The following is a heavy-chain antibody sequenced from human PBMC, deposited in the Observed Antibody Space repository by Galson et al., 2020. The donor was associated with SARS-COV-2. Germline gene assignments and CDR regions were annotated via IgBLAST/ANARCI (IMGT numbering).Heavy chain of an antibody. CDR3: VRDMGYHYDSSGPGYFQD. D-gene: IGHD3-22*01. Sequence: GGSLRLSCAGSGFTFGSSEMNWVRQAPGKGLEWISYISNSGYTMNYADSVSGRFTISRDNGKNSLYLQLNSLRAEDTAVYYCVRDMGYHYDSSGPGYFQDWGQGTLVTVSS. J-gene: IGHJ1*01. CDR1: GFTFGSSE. CDR2: ISNSGYTM. V-gene: IGHV3-48*03.